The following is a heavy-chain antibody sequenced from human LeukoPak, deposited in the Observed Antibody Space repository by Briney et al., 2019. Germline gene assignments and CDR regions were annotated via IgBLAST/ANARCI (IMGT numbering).Heavy chain of an antibody. CDR1: GFTFDDYA. V-gene: IGHV3-9*01. J-gene: IGHJ6*02. CDR2: ISWNSGSI. D-gene: IGHD1-1*01. CDR3: AKDSRTPYYYYYGMDV. Sequence: PGGSLRLSCAASGFTFDDYAMHWVRQAPGKGLEWVSGISWNSGSIGYADSVKGRFTISRDNAKNSLCLQMNSLRAEDTALYYCAKDSRTPYYYYYGMDVWGQGTTVTVSS.